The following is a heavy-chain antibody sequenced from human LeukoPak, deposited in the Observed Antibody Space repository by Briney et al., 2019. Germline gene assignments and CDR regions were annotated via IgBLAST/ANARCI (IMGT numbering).Heavy chain of an antibody. CDR3: GKEGGA. CDR2: IGGRGGST. V-gene: IGHV3-23*01. J-gene: IGHJ5*02. D-gene: IGHD3-16*01. CDR1: GVTFSSYG. Sequence: TGGSLRLSCAVSGVTFSSYGMQWVRQAPGKGLEWVSAIGGRGGSTYYADSLEGRFTIARDNSKDMVYLQMNSLKVEDTAIYYCGKEGGAWGQGTKVTVSS.